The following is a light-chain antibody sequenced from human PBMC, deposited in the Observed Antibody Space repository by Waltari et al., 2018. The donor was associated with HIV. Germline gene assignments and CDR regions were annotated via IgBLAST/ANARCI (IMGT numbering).Light chain of an antibody. CDR1: SSNVRNNY. V-gene: IGLV1-47*01. J-gene: IGLJ2*01. Sequence: QSVLAQPRSVSGTPGQRVNISCSGSSSNVRNNYVSWYQQVPVVAPKLLIYRNNPRPAGVPDLFSGSKSGTSASLAISGLRTEDEAEYYCAAWDDRLSGRVFGGGTKVTVL. CDR3: AAWDDRLSGRV. CDR2: RNN.